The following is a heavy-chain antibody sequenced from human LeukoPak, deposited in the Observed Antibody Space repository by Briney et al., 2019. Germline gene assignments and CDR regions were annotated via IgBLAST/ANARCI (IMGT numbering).Heavy chain of an antibody. CDR2: IYSSVST. D-gene: IGHD1-26*01. CDR1: GGSISSNACY. V-gene: IGHV4-39*01. CDR3: AYSGSYGHLGY. Sequence: SGTLSLTCAVSGGSISSNACYWAWIRQPPGKGLEWIGSIYSSVSTYYNPSLKSRVTISVDTSKNQFSLRLSSVTAADTALYYCAYSGSYGHLGYWGQGIPVTVSS. J-gene: IGHJ4*02.